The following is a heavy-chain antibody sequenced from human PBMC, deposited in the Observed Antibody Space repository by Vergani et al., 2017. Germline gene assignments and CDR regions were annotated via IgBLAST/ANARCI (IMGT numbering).Heavy chain of an antibody. CDR3: ARDYCSGSSCYSGAFDI. CDR1: GGTFSSYA. Sequence: QVQLVQSGAEVKKPGSSVKVSCKASGGTFSSYAISWVRQAPGQGLEWMGGIIPIFGTANYAQKFQGRVTITADESTSTAYMELSSLRSEDTAVYYCARDYCSGSSCYSGAFDIWGQGTMVTVSS. CDR2: IIPIFGTA. D-gene: IGHD2-15*01. V-gene: IGHV1-69*01. J-gene: IGHJ3*02.